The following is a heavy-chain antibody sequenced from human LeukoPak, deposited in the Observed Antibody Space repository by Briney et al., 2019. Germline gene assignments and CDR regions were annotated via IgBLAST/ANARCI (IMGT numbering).Heavy chain of an antibody. V-gene: IGHV4-39*07. CDR2: IYYSGST. Sequence: SETLSLTCAVYGGSFSSSSYYWGWIRQPPGKGLEWIGSIYYSGSTYYNPSLKSRVTISVDTSKKQFSLKLSSVTAADTAVYYCARGVDYYGVWGQGTLVTVSS. D-gene: IGHD3-10*01. CDR1: GGSFSSSSYY. J-gene: IGHJ4*02. CDR3: ARGVDYYGV.